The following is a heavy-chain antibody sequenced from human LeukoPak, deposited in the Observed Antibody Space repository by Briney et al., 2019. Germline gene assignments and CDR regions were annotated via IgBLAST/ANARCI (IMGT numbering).Heavy chain of an antibody. J-gene: IGHJ4*02. CDR1: GYTFTSYG. Sequence: ASVKVSCKASGYTFTSYGISWVRQAPGQGLEWMGWISAYNGNTNYAQKLQGRVTMTTDTSTSTAYMELRSLRSDDTAVYCCARDYGSGSSKAGGYWGQGTLVTVSS. CDR3: ARDYGSGSSKAGGY. CDR2: ISAYNGNT. D-gene: IGHD3-10*01. V-gene: IGHV1-18*01.